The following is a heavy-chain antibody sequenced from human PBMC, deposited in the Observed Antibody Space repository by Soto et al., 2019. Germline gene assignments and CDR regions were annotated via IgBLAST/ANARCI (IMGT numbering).Heavy chain of an antibody. D-gene: IGHD6-19*01. CDR3: ARDPASGWIIDY. J-gene: IGHJ4*02. CDR2: INPNSGGT. Sequence: ASVKVSCKASGYTFTGYYMHWVRQAPGQGLEWMGWINPNSGGTNYAQKFQGRVTMTRDTSISTAYMELSRLRSDDTAVYYCARDPASGWIIDYWGQGTLVTVSS. CDR1: GYTFTGYY. V-gene: IGHV1-2*02.